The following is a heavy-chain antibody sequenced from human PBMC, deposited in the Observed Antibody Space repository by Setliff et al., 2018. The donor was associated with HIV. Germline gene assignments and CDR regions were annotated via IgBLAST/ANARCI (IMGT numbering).Heavy chain of an antibody. Sequence: TLPLTCAVYGGSLNDYSWNWIRQSPGKGLEWIGEVNLPKTLNYNPSLESRITISVDTSKKQFSLDLSSVTAADTAVYFCARAIVKTGYHTKSRVFDYWGQGTLVTVSS. J-gene: IGHJ4*02. CDR2: VNLPKTL. CDR1: GGSLNDYS. D-gene: IGHD3-9*01. CDR3: ARAIVKTGYHTKSRVFDY. V-gene: IGHV4-34*01.